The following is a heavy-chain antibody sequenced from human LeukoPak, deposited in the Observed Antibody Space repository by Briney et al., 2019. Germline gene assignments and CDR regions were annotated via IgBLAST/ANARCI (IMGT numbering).Heavy chain of an antibody. V-gene: IGHV1-2*02. CDR3: AREISDYASAY. CDR1: GYPFTGYY. Sequence: GASVRVSCKASGYPFTGYYIHWVRQAPGQGLEWMGWTNPNSGGTNYAQKFQGRVTMTSDTSITTAYMDLSRLTSDDTAVYYCAREISDYASAYWGQGTLVTVSS. CDR2: TNPNSGGT. D-gene: IGHD4-17*01. J-gene: IGHJ4*02.